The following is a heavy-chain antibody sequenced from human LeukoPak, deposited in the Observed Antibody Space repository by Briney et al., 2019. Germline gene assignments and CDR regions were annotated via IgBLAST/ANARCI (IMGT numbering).Heavy chain of an antibody. V-gene: IGHV1-2*02. J-gene: IGHJ4*02. D-gene: IGHD5-24*01. CDR3: ARDRYGDGFAYFDY. CDR2: ITPSGGT. CDR1: GYTFTSYA. Sequence: ASVKVSCKASGYTFTSYAMHWVRQAPGQGLEWMGWITPSGGTNYPQKFQGRVAITRDTSITTAYMDLSRLTSDDTAVYYCARDRYGDGFAYFDYWGQEALVTVSS.